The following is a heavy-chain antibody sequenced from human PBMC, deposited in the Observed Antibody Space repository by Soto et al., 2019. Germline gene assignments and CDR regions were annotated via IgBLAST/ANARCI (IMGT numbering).Heavy chain of an antibody. CDR2: ISYDGSNE. CDR3: AKAGPGGYQLQPSHYYGRDV. J-gene: IGHJ6*02. Sequence: QVQLVESGGGVVQPGRSLRLSCVASGFTFSRYGMHWVRQAPGKGLEWVALISYDGSNEYYADSVKGRFTISRDNSENTLYLQLNSLRTEETDVYYGAKAGPGGYQLQPSHYYGRDVWGQGTTVTVSS. D-gene: IGHD2-2*01. V-gene: IGHV3-30*18. CDR1: GFTFSRYG.